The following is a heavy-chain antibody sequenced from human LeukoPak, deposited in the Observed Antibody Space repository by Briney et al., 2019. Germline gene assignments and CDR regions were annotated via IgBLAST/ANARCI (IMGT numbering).Heavy chain of an antibody. CDR2: ISGSGGST. D-gene: IGHD3-22*01. CDR1: GFTFSSYA. V-gene: IGHV3-23*01. J-gene: IGHJ2*01. CDR3: AETPHYYDSSGYSFTYFDL. Sequence: PGGSLRLSCAASGFTFSSYAMRWVRQAPGKGLEWVSAISGSGGSTYYADSVKGRFTISRDNSKNTLYLQMNSLRAEDTAVYYCAETPHYYDSSGYSFTYFDLWGRGTLVTVSS.